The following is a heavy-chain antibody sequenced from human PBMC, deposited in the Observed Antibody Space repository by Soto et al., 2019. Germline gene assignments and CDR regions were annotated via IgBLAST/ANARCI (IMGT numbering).Heavy chain of an antibody. CDR1: GYTFTSYA. Sequence: ASVKVSCKASGYTFTSYAMHCVRQAPGQMLEWMGWINAGNGNTKYSQKFQGRVTITRDTSASTAYMELSSLRSEDTAVYYCARDRCSSGSCYPPYHYYGMDVWGQGTTVTVSS. J-gene: IGHJ6*02. D-gene: IGHD2-2*01. V-gene: IGHV1-3*01. CDR2: INAGNGNT. CDR3: ARDRCSSGSCYPPYHYYGMDV.